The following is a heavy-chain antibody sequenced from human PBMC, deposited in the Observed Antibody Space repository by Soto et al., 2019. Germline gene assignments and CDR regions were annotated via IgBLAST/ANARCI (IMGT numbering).Heavy chain of an antibody. J-gene: IGHJ3*02. CDR2: IYYSGST. CDR3: ASRSVLVGNAFDI. V-gene: IGHV4-31*03. CDR1: DGSINSGGYY. D-gene: IGHD2-8*02. Sequence: QVQLQESGPGLVKPSQTLSLTCTVSDGSINSGGYYWSWIRQRPGKGLEWLAYIYYSGSTYYNRSRQSRGTISVDTSKNQFSLKVNSVTAADTAVYYCASRSVLVGNAFDIWGQGTMVTVSS.